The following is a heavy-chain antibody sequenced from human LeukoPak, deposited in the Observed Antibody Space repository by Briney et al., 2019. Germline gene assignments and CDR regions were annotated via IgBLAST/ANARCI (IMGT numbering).Heavy chain of an antibody. CDR2: INPSGGST. V-gene: IGHV1-46*01. CDR3: ARVRTPKRGYSYSPEGGITFDY. D-gene: IGHD5-18*01. CDR1: GYTFTSYY. J-gene: IGHJ4*02. Sequence: ASAKVSCKASGYTFTSYYMHWVRQAPGQGLEWMGIINPSGGSTSYAQKFQGRVTMTRDTSTSTVYMELSSLRSEDTAVYYCARVRTPKRGYSYSPEGGITFDYWGQGTLVTVSS.